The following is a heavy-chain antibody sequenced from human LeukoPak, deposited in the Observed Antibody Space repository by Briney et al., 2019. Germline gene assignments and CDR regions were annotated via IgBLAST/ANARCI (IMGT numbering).Heavy chain of an antibody. Sequence: PGGSLRLSCVAAGFTFSSYSMKWVRQAPGKGLEWVSYISSSSSTIYYADSVKGRFTISRDNAKNSLYLQMNSLRDEDTAVYYCARDLCGGCPLGYWGQGTLVTVSS. D-gene: IGHD6-19*01. CDR1: GFTFSSYS. V-gene: IGHV3-48*02. J-gene: IGHJ4*02. CDR3: ARDLCGGCPLGY. CDR2: ISSSSSTI.